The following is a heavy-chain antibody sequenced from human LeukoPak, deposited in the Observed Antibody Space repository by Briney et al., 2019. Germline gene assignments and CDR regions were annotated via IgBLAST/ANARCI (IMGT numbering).Heavy chain of an antibody. J-gene: IGHJ4*02. Sequence: GESLRLSCAASGFTFTTYWMAWVRQFPGKGLEWVANINQDGTEKYSVDSVKGRFTISRDNAKNSLYLQMNSLRVEDTAIYYCVKVAKYYYGSETYYFFEHWGQGTPVTASS. CDR3: VKVAKYYYGSETYYFFEH. D-gene: IGHD3-10*01. CDR1: GFTFTTYW. CDR2: INQDGTEK. V-gene: IGHV3-7*01.